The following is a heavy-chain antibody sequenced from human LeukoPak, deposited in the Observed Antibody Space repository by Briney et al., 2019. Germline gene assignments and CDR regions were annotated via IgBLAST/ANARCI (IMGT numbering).Heavy chain of an antibody. Sequence: SETLSLTCAVYGGSFSGYYWSWIRQPPGKGLEWIGEINHSGSTNYNPSLKSRVTISVDTSKNQFSLKLSSVTAADTAVYYCARISRVHFDYWGQGTLVTVSS. V-gene: IGHV4-34*01. CDR3: ARISRVHFDY. CDR1: GGSFSGYY. CDR2: INHSGST. D-gene: IGHD2/OR15-2a*01. J-gene: IGHJ4*02.